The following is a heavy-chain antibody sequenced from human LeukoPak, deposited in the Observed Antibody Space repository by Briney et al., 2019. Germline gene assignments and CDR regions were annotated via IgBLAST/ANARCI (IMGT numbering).Heavy chain of an antibody. CDR1: GGSISSYY. V-gene: IGHV4-59*08. Sequence: SGAPSLNFSVSGGSISSYYWSWIRPPPGKGLEWIGYVYYSGSTNSNPSLQSRVTISVDTSKNQFSLQLSSVTAADTAVYYCARYMSGPGPFDYWGQGTLVTVSS. D-gene: IGHD6-19*01. CDR2: VYYSGST. J-gene: IGHJ4*02. CDR3: ARYMSGPGPFDY.